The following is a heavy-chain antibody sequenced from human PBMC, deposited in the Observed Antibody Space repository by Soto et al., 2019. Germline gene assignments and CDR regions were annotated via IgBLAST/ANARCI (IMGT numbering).Heavy chain of an antibody. CDR3: SRQASDFWSGKPQYYMDV. CDR1: GFTFSGSA. V-gene: IGHV3-73*01. J-gene: IGHJ6*03. Sequence: EVQLVESGGGLVQPGGSLKLSCAASGFTFSGSAMHWVRQASGKGLEWVGRIRSKPNNYATAYGASVKGRFTISRDESKNPAYLQMNSLNTEDTAVYYCSRQASDFWSGKPQYYMDVWGKGTTVTVSS. D-gene: IGHD3-3*01. CDR2: IRSKPNNYAT.